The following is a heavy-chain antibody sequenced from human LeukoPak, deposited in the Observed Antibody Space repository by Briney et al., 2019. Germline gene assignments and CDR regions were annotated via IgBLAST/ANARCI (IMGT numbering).Heavy chain of an antibody. Sequence: ASVKVSCKASGGTFSSYAISWVRQAPGQGLEWMGGIIPIFGTANYARKFQGRVTITTDESTSTAYMELSSLRSEDTAVYYCARADSSSFGYYYYMDVWGKGTTVTVSS. CDR2: IIPIFGTA. V-gene: IGHV1-69*05. CDR3: ARADSSSFGYYYYMDV. J-gene: IGHJ6*03. CDR1: GGTFSSYA. D-gene: IGHD6-6*01.